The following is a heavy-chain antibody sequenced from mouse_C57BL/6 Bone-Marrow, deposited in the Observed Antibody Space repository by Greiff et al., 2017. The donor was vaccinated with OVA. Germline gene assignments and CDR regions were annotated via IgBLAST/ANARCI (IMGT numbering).Heavy chain of an antibody. D-gene: IGHD1-1*02. V-gene: IGHV3-6*01. CDR1: GYSITSGYY. J-gene: IGHJ1*03. Sequence: LQESGPGLVKPSQSLSLTCSVTGYSITSGYYWNWIRQFPGNKLEWMGYISYDGSNNYNPSLKNRISITRDTSKNQFFLKLNSVTTEDTATYYCARPTGGYWYFDVWGTGTTVTVSS. CDR2: ISYDGSN. CDR3: ARPTGGYWYFDV.